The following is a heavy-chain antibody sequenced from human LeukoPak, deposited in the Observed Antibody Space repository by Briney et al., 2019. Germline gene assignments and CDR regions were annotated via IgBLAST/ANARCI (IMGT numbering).Heavy chain of an antibody. D-gene: IGHD6-6*01. CDR1: GFSFSGHW. J-gene: IGHJ4*02. V-gene: IGHV3-74*01. CDR2: ISPTGSTT. CDR3: ARGPNSNWSGLDF. Sequence: GGSLRLACTASGFSFSGHWMRWARQLPGKGLVWVSRISPTGSTTSYADSVKGRFTVSRDNAKNTLYLQVNNLRAEDTAVYYCARGPNSNWSGLDFWGQGTLLTVSS.